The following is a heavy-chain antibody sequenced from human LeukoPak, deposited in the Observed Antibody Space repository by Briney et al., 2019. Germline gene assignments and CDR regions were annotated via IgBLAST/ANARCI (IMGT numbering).Heavy chain of an antibody. CDR3: ARDLAGIVGVTAWFDP. Sequence: ASVTVSCTASAYTLTNYAISWVRQAPGQGLEWMGWISVSNGNTNYAQTLQGRVTMTTDTSTNTAYMELRSLRFDDTAVYYCARDLAGIVGVTAWFDPWGQGTLVTVPS. D-gene: IGHD1-26*01. V-gene: IGHV1-18*01. CDR2: ISVSNGNT. J-gene: IGHJ5*02. CDR1: AYTLTNYA.